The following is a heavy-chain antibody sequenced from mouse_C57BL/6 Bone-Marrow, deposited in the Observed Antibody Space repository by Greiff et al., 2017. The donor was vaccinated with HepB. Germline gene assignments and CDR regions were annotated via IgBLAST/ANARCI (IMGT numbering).Heavy chain of an antibody. CDR2: ISSGGSYT. CDR3: ARQWATD. V-gene: IGHV5-6*01. CDR1: GFTFSSYG. J-gene: IGHJ3*01. Sequence: EVKLVESGGDLVKPGGSLKLSCAASGFTFSSYGMSWVRQTPDKRLEWVATISSGGSYTYYPDSVKGRFTISRDNAKNTLYLQMSSLKAEDTAMYYCARQWATDWGQGTLVTVSA.